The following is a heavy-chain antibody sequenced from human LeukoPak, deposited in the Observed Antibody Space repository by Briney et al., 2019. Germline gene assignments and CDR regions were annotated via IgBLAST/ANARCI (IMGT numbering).Heavy chain of an antibody. CDR1: GFTFSSYA. V-gene: IGHV3-23*01. J-gene: IGHJ2*01. CDR3: AKDRTEGASYWYFDL. D-gene: IGHD1-26*01. CDR2: ISGSGGST. Sequence: GGSLRLSCAASGFTFSSYAMSWVRQAPGKGLEWVSAISGSGGSTYYADSVKGRFTISRDNSKNTLFLHMNTLRAEDTVIYYCAKDRTEGASYWYFDLWGRGTLVTVSS.